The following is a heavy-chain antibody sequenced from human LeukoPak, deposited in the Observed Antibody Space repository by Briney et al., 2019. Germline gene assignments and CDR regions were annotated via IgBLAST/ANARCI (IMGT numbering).Heavy chain of an antibody. D-gene: IGHD2-2*01. CDR2: ISSSGSTI. J-gene: IGHJ6*03. V-gene: IGHV3-48*04. CDR1: GFTFSSYS. Sequence: GGSLRLSCAASGFTFSSYSMNWARQAPGKGLEWVSYISSSGSTIYYADSVKGRFTISRDNAKNSLYLQMNSLRAEDTAVYYCARDEMPSVDYYYYMDVWGKGTTVTVSS. CDR3: ARDEMPSVDYYYYMDV.